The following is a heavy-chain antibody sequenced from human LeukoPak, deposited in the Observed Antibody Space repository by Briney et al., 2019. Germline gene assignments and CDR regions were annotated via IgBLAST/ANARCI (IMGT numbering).Heavy chain of an antibody. Sequence: ASVKVSCKASGYTFTSYDINWVRQATGQGLEWIGWMNPNSGNTGYAQKFQGRVTMTRNTSISTAYMELSSLRSEDTAVYYCARSITMVRGVTIPYDYYYMDVWGKGTTVTVSS. CDR2: MNPNSGNT. CDR3: ARSITMVRGVTIPYDYYYMDV. V-gene: IGHV1-8*01. D-gene: IGHD3-10*01. CDR1: GYTFTSYD. J-gene: IGHJ6*03.